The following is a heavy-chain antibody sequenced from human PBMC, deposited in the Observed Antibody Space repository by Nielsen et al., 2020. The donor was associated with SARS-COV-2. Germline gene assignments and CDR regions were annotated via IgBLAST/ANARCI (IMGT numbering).Heavy chain of an antibody. J-gene: IGHJ5*02. CDR1: GYTLTELS. CDR3: ATYSAYYGSGSYGNQFDP. Sequence: ASVKVSCKASGYTLTELSMHWVRQAPGKGLEWMGGFDPEDGETIYAQKFQGRVTMTEDTSTDTAYMELSSLGSEDTAVYYCATYSAYYGSGSYGNQFDPWGQGTLVTASS. V-gene: IGHV1-24*01. D-gene: IGHD3-10*01. CDR2: FDPEDGET.